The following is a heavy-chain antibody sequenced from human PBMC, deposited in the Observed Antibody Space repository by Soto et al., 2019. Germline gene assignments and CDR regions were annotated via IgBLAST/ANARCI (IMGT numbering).Heavy chain of an antibody. D-gene: IGHD3-10*01. Sequence: QVPLVQSGAEVKKPGSSVKVSCKASGGTFSSYAISWVRQAPGQGLEWRGGIIPIFGTANYAQKFQGRVTITADEYTSTAYMELCSLRSEYTAVYYSARGRDYYGSGSYDEFAFDPWGEGTLVTVSS. CDR2: IIPIFGTA. V-gene: IGHV1-69*01. CDR3: ARGRDYYGSGSYDEFAFDP. J-gene: IGHJ5*02. CDR1: GGTFSSYA.